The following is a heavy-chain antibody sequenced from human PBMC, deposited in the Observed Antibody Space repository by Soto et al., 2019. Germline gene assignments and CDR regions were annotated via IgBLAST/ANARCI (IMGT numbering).Heavy chain of an antibody. CDR3: AKVGGYYYDSSGYYFFDY. D-gene: IGHD3-22*01. Sequence: PGGSLRLSCAASGFTFSSYAMSWVRQAPGKGLEWVSAISGSGGSTYYADSVKGRFTISRDNSKNTLYLQMNSLRAEDTAVYYCAKVGGYYYDSSGYYFFDYWGQGTLVTVSS. J-gene: IGHJ4*02. CDR1: GFTFSSYA. CDR2: ISGSGGST. V-gene: IGHV3-23*01.